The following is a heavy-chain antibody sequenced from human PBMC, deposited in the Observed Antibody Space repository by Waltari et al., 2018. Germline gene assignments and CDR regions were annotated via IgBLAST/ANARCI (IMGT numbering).Heavy chain of an antibody. CDR3: ARLVAGGPNRWFDP. D-gene: IGHD6-19*01. J-gene: IGHJ5*02. V-gene: IGHV4-39*07. CDR2: IYYSVST. Sequence: QLQLQESGPGLVKPSETLSLTCTVSGGSISSSSYYWGWIRQPPGKGLEWIGSIYYSVSTYYNPSLKSRVTIPLDTSKNQCSLKLSSVTAADTAVYYCARLVAGGPNRWFDPWGQGTLVTVSS. CDR1: GGSISSSSYY.